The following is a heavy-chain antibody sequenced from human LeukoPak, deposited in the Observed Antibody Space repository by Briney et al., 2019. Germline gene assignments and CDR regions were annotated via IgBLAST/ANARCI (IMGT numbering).Heavy chain of an antibody. D-gene: IGHD2-2*01. Sequence: ASVKVSCKASGYTFTSYAMNWVRQAPGQGLEWMGGFDPEDGETIYAQKFQGRVTMTEDTSTDTAYMELSSLRSEDTAVYYCATVVDCSSTSCMGVFDYWGQGTLVTVSS. V-gene: IGHV1-24*01. CDR1: GYTFTSYA. J-gene: IGHJ4*02. CDR2: FDPEDGET. CDR3: ATVVDCSSTSCMGVFDY.